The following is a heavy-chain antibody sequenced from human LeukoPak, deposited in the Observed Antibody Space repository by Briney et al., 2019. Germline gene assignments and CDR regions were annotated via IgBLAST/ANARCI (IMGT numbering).Heavy chain of an antibody. CDR2: IKQDGSEQ. V-gene: IGHV3-7*01. J-gene: IGHJ3*02. D-gene: IGHD3-10*01. Sequence: GGSLSLSRAVSRFSLSRYWMSWVGQAPGKGVEGVANIKQDGSEQYYVDSVKGRFTISRDNAKTSLHLQMNSLRVEDTAVYYCARRHYYGMDAFDIWGQGTMVTVSS. CDR3: ARRHYYGMDAFDI. CDR1: RFSLSRYW.